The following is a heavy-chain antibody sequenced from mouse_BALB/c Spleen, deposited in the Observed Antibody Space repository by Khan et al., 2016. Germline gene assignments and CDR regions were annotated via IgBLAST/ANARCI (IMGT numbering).Heavy chain of an antibody. V-gene: IGHV3-6*02. CDR2: ISYDGSN. J-gene: IGHJ1*01. CDR1: GYSITSGYY. D-gene: IGHD1-1*01. CDR3: ARDPFYYYGSSYWYFDV. Sequence: EVQLQESGPGLVKPSQSLSLTCSVTGYSITSGYYWNWIRQFPGNKLEWMGYISYDGSNNYNPSLNNRISITRDTSKNQFFLKLNSVTTEDTATYYCARDPFYYYGSSYWYFDVWGAGTTVTVSS.